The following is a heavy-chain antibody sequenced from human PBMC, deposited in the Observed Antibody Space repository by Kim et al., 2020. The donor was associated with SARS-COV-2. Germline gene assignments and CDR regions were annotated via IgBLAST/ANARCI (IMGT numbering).Heavy chain of an antibody. J-gene: IGHJ2*01. CDR3: ASPRYGGNSGVNWYFDL. D-gene: IGHD4-17*01. V-gene: IGHV4-39*01. Sequence: LKSRVTISVDTSKKQFSLRLSSVTAADTAVYYCASPRYGGNSGVNWYFDLWGRGTLVTVSS.